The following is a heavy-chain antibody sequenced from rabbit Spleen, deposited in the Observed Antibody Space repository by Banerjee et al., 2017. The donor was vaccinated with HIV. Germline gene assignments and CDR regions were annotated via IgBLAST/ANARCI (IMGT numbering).Heavy chain of an antibody. V-gene: IGHV1S45*01. CDR3: ARDAAGREDFNL. D-gene: IGHD4-2*01. Sequence: EQLEESGGGLVKPEGSLTLTCKASGVSFSDKDVMCWVRQAPGKGLEWIACINIVTGKSVYASWAKGRFTMSRTSSTTVTLQMTSLTAADTATYFCARDAAGREDFNLWGQGTLVTV. CDR1: GVSFSDKDV. J-gene: IGHJ4*01. CDR2: INIVTGKS.